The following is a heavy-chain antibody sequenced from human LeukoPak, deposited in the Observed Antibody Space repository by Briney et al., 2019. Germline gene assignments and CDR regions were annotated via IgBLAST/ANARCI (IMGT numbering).Heavy chain of an antibody. D-gene: IGHD4-17*01. CDR1: GGSISSSSHY. J-gene: IGHJ4*02. Sequence: PSETLSLTCTVSGGSISSSSHYWSWIRQPPGKGLEWIASINYSGSTYYNPSLKSRVTISVDTSKNQFSLKLSSVTAADTAVYYCARGGNYGDYDGYFDYWGQGTLVTVSS. CDR3: ARGGNYGDYDGYFDY. V-gene: IGHV4-39*01. CDR2: INYSGST.